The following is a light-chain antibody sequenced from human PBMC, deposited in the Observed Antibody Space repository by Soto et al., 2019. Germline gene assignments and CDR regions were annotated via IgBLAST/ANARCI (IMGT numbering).Light chain of an antibody. Sequence: DIQMTQSPSSLSASVGDRVTITCQASQDISNYLNWYQQKPGKAPKLLIYDASKLETGVPSRFSGRGSGTDFTFTINSLQPEDIATYYCQQYDNLPRTFGQGTKVEIK. CDR1: QDISNY. V-gene: IGKV1-33*01. CDR2: DAS. CDR3: QQYDNLPRT. J-gene: IGKJ1*01.